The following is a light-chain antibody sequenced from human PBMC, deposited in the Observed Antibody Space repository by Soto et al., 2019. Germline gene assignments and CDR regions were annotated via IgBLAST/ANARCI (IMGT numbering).Light chain of an antibody. V-gene: IGLV2-14*01. J-gene: IGLJ2*01. Sequence: QSVLTQPASVSGSPGQSITISCTGTNSDVGRYNYVSWYQQHPDKAPKLMLYEVNNRPSGISNRFSGSKSGNTASLSISGLQAEDEADYYCSSYTSSNAVVFGGGTKLTVL. CDR2: EVN. CDR1: NSDVGRYNY. CDR3: SSYTSSNAVV.